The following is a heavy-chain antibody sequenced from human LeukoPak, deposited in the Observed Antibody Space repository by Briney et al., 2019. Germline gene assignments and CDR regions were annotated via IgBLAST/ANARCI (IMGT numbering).Heavy chain of an antibody. Sequence: GGSLRLSCAASGFTFSNAWMSWVRQAPGKGLEGVGRIKSKTDGGTTDYAAPVKGRFTISRDDSKNTLYLQMNSLKTEDTAVYYCTTEVGYYYDSSGYYSFDYWGQGTLVTVSS. V-gene: IGHV3-15*01. CDR1: GFTFSNAW. CDR2: IKSKTDGGTT. CDR3: TTEVGYYYDSSGYYSFDY. J-gene: IGHJ4*02. D-gene: IGHD3-22*01.